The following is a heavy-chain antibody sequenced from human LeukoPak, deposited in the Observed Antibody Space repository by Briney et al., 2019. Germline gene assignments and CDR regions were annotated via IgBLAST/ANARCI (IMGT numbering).Heavy chain of an antibody. CDR3: AKDSAEQQLVRDFDY. CDR1: GFTFSSYA. CDR2: MSASGGST. D-gene: IGHD6-13*01. Sequence: GGSLRLSCAASGFTFSSYAMSSVRQTPGTGLEWVSSMSASGGSTYYADSVKGRFTVSRDNSKNTLYLQMNSLGAEDTAVYYCAKDSAEQQLVRDFDYWGQGTLVTVSS. V-gene: IGHV3-23*01. J-gene: IGHJ4*02.